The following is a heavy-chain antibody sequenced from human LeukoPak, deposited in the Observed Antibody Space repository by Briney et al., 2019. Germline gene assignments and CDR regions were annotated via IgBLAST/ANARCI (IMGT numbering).Heavy chain of an antibody. CDR3: ARHRIYCSSTSCYFQR. CDR1: GYTFTSYG. J-gene: IGHJ1*01. V-gene: IGHV1-18*01. D-gene: IGHD2-2*01. Sequence: ASVKVSCKASGYTFTSYGISWVRQAPGQGLEWMGWISAYNGNTNYAQKLQGRVTMTTDTSTSTAYMELRSLRSDDTAVYYCARHRIYCSSTSCYFQRWGQGTLVTVSS. CDR2: ISAYNGNT.